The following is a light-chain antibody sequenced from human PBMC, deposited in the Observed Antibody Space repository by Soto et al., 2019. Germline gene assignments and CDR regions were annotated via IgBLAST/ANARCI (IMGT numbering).Light chain of an antibody. CDR2: DAS. CDR1: QSVSGN. CDR3: QQRSNWPQVT. J-gene: IGKJ5*01. V-gene: IGKV3-11*01. Sequence: EIVLTQTPGTLSLSPGERATVSCRASQSVSGNLAWYQQKPGQAPRLLIYDASNRATGIPARFSGSGSGTDFTLTISSLEPEDFAVYYCQQRSNWPQVTFGQGTRLEI.